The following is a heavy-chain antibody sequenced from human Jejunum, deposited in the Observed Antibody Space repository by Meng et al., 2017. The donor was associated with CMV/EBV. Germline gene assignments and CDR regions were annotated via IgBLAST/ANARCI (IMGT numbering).Heavy chain of an antibody. CDR1: GGSVSSGGYY. D-gene: IGHD6-19*01. Sequence: QVQLQGSGPGLVKPSQTLSLPCTVSGGSVSSGGYYWTWIRQHPGKGLEWFGHIYYSGSTFYNPSLKRRVIISIGTSKNQFSLNLRSVTAADTAVYYCARVSSGWDYFDYWGQGTLVTVSS. CDR2: IYYSGST. CDR3: ARVSSGWDYFDY. J-gene: IGHJ4*02. V-gene: IGHV4-31*03.